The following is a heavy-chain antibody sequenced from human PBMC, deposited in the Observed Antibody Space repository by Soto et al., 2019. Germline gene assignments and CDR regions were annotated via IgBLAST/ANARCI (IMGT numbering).Heavy chain of an antibody. CDR1: GFTFDDYA. J-gene: IGHJ6*02. V-gene: IGHV3-9*01. CDR2: ISWNSGSI. CDR3: ATGGSEGDYYYGMDV. D-gene: IGHD3-16*01. Sequence: SLRLSCAASGFTFDDYAMHWVRQAPGKGLEWVSGISWNSGSIGYADSVKGRFTISRDNAKNSLYLQMNSLRAEDTALYYCATGGSEGDYYYGMDVWGQGTTVTVSS.